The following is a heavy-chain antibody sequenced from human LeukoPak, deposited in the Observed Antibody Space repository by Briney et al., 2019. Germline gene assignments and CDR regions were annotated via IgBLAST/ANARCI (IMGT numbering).Heavy chain of an antibody. Sequence: ASVKVSCKASGYTFTSYDINWVRQATGQGLEWMGWMNPNSGNTDYAQKFQGRVTKTRNTSISTAYMELSSLRSEDTAVYYCARGDGYNYDDAFDIWGQGTMVTVSS. J-gene: IGHJ3*02. CDR3: ARGDGYNYDDAFDI. V-gene: IGHV1-8*01. D-gene: IGHD5-24*01. CDR1: GYTFTSYD. CDR2: MNPNSGNT.